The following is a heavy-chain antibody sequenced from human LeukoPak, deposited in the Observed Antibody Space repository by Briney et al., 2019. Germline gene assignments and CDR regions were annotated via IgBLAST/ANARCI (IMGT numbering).Heavy chain of an antibody. D-gene: IGHD6-13*01. J-gene: IGHJ3*02. CDR1: GFTFSSYA. V-gene: IGHV3-53*01. CDR2: IYSGGST. Sequence: GGSLRLSCAASGFTFSSYAMSWVRQAPGKGLEWVSVIYSGGSTYYADSVKGRFTISRDNSKNTLYLQMNSLRAEDTAVYYCWGSSSSSSLDAFDIWGQGTMVTVSS. CDR3: WGSSSSSSLDAFDI.